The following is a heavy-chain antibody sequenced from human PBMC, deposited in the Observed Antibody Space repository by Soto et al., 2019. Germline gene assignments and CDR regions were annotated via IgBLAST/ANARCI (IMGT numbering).Heavy chain of an antibody. Sequence: QVQLVESGGGVVQPGRSLRLSCAASGFTFNNYGIHWVRQAPGKGLEWVAVISNDGDDKYYADSVKGRFTISRDNSRNTRYRQMDSVRPEDTAMYYCAKEAIELWSAFDYWGQGTLVTVSS. CDR2: ISNDGDDK. D-gene: IGHD5-18*01. J-gene: IGHJ4*02. V-gene: IGHV3-30*18. CDR3: AKEAIELWSAFDY. CDR1: GFTFNNYG.